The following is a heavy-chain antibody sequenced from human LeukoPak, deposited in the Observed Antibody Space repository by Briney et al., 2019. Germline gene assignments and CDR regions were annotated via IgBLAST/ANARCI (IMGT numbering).Heavy chain of an antibody. CDR1: NYYVNSGFH. V-gene: IGHV4-38-2*02. J-gene: IGHJ4*02. CDR2: ISYSGTT. Sequence: SETLSLTCTVSNYYVNSGFHWGWIRQSPEKGLEWIGSISYSGTTYYSPSLKSRVTISADMSKNQFSLQLSSVTAADTAVYFCARASRPGGDSSGYDFDYWGQGTLVTVSS. CDR3: ARASRPGGDSSGYDFDY. D-gene: IGHD3-22*01.